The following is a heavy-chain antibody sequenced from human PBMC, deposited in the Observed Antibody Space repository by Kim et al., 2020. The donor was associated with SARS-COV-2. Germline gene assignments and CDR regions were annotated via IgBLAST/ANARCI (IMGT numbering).Heavy chain of an antibody. D-gene: IGHD5-12*01. CDR1: GYSFTSYW. CDR2: IYPGDSDT. Sequence: GESLKISCKGSGYSFTSYWIGWVRQMPGKGLEWMGIIYPGDSDTRYSPSFQGQVTISADKSISTAYLQWSSLKVSDTAMYYCARLSGTWLQLSRVAFDIWGQGTMVTVSS. V-gene: IGHV5-51*01. J-gene: IGHJ3*02. CDR3: ARLSGTWLQLSRVAFDI.